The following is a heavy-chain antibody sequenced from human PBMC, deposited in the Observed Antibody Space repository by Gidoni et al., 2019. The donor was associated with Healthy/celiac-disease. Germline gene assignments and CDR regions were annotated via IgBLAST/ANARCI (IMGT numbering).Heavy chain of an antibody. Sequence: QVQLQQWGAGLLKPSETLSLTCAVYGGSFSGYYWSWIRQPPGKGLEWIGEINHSGSTNYNPSLKSRVTISVDTSKNQFSLKLSSVTAADTAVYYCARGGPYSSGWYSPGENWFDPWGQGTLVTVSS. CDR1: GGSFSGYY. J-gene: IGHJ5*02. V-gene: IGHV4-34*01. CDR3: ARGGPYSSGWYSPGENWFDP. D-gene: IGHD6-19*01. CDR2: INHSGST.